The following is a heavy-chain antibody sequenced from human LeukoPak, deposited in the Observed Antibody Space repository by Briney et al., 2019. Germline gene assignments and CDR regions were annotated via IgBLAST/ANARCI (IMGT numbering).Heavy chain of an antibody. D-gene: IGHD3-22*01. CDR2: IIPIFGTA. CDR1: GGTFSSYA. CDR3: ETYYYDSSGYYYHY. Sequence: GSSVKVSCKASGGTFSSYAISWVRQAPGQGLEWMGGIIPIFGTANYAQKFQGRVTITTDESTSTAYMELSSLRSEDTAVYYCETYYYDSSGYYYHYWGQGTLVTVSS. V-gene: IGHV1-69*05. J-gene: IGHJ4*02.